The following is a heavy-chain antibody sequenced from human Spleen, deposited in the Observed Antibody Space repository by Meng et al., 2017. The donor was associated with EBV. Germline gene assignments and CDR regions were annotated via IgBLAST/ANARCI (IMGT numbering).Heavy chain of an antibody. J-gene: IGHJ1*01. CDR2: IHYSAST. Sequence: ESGPGLVKPSETLSLSCFVSGGPITRYDWNWILQPPGKGLQWIGNIHYSASTNNNPSFKTRVTISVDMSTNQFSLRLRSVTAADTAVYYCARGNYFDSSGYFGWGQGTLVTVSS. CDR3: ARGNYFDSSGYFG. D-gene: IGHD3-22*01. V-gene: IGHV4-59*01. CDR1: GGPITRYD.